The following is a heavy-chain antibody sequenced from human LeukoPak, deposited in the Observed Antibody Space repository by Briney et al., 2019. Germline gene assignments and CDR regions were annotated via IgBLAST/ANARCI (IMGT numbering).Heavy chain of an antibody. CDR3: ARVMDASGY. CDR2: INPSGGST. V-gene: IGHV1-46*01. D-gene: IGHD2-8*01. Sequence: ASVKVSCKASGGTFSSYAISWVRQAPGQGLEWMGIINPSGGSTSYAQKFQGRVTMTRDMSTSTVYMELSSLRSEDTAVYYCARVMDASGYWGQGTLVTVSS. J-gene: IGHJ4*02. CDR1: GGTFSSYA.